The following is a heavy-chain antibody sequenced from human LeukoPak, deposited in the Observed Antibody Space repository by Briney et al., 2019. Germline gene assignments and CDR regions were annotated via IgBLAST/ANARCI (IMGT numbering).Heavy chain of an antibody. CDR1: GFXFSGSA. V-gene: IGHV3-73*01. J-gene: IGHJ6*02. CDR2: IRSKANTYAT. CDR3: SAAVGTDFYDYGMDV. D-gene: IGHD6-13*01. Sequence: PGGSLKLSCVASGFXFSGSAMHWVRQASGKGLEWVGRIRSKANTYATAYAASVKGRFTISRDDSKNTAFLQLNSLKTEDTAVYYCSAAVGTDFYDYGMDVWGQGTTVTVSS.